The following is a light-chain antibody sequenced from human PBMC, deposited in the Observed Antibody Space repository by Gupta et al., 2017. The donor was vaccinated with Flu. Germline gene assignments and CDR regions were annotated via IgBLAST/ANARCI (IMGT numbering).Light chain of an antibody. Sequence: GTGSDVGGYGDVSWNQQHPGKAPKHVIYDVNKRSSGVPDRFSGSKSGNTASLTISGLQAEEEADYYCCSYAGTYVVFGGGTKLTVL. J-gene: IGLJ2*01. CDR1: GSDVGGYGD. CDR2: DVN. V-gene: IGLV2-11*01. CDR3: CSYAGTYVV.